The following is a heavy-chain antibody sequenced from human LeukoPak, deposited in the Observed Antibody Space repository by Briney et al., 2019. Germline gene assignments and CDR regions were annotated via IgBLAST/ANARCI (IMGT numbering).Heavy chain of an antibody. CDR3: AKDGGQGVANFDY. V-gene: IGHV3-33*06. CDR1: GFTFSSYG. J-gene: IGHJ4*02. D-gene: IGHD3-16*01. Sequence: GGSLRLSCAASGFTFSSYGMHWVRQAPGKGLEWVAVIWYDGSNKYYADSVKGRFTISRDNSKNTLYLQMNSLRAEDTAVYYCAKDGGQGVANFDYWGQGTLVTVSS. CDR2: IWYDGSNK.